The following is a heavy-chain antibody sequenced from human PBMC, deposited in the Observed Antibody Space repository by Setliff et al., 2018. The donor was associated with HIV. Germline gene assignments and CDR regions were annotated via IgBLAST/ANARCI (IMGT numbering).Heavy chain of an antibody. Sequence: SVKVSCKASGGTFTSYAISWVRQAPGQGLEWMGGIIPIFGTANYAQKFQGRVTITADESTSTAYMELSSRRSEDTSVYYCARSRSSGYYCDYWGQGTLVTVSS. CDR1: GGTFTSYA. V-gene: IGHV1-69*13. J-gene: IGHJ4*02. D-gene: IGHD3-22*01. CDR3: ARSRSSGYYCDY. CDR2: IIPIFGTA.